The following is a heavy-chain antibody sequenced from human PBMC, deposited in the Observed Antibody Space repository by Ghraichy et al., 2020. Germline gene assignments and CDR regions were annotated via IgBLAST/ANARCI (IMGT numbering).Heavy chain of an antibody. Sequence: GGSLRLSCAASGLTFSSYWMTWVRQAPGKGLEWVANINPNGGDREYVDSVKGRFTVSRDNAKNSLYLQMNSLRAEDTAVYYCARELIAAAGGNWFDPWGQGTLVTVSS. CDR2: INPNGGDR. J-gene: IGHJ5*02. V-gene: IGHV3-7*01. D-gene: IGHD6-13*01. CDR3: ARELIAAAGGNWFDP. CDR1: GLTFSSYW.